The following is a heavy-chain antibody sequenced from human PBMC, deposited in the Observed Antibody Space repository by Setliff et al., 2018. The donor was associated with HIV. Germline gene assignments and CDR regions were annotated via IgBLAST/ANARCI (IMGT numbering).Heavy chain of an antibody. J-gene: IGHJ5*01. Sequence: SETLSLTCAVYGGSLSDSVWSWIRQTPRQGLEWIGEINHSGRNNYNPSLKSRVIISRDTSKNQFSLRLTSTSVEDTGFYYCARAFEGYCSGGSCHWFDSWGQGTQVTVSS. CDR1: GGSLSDSV. D-gene: IGHD2-15*01. V-gene: IGHV4-34*01. CDR3: ARAFEGYCSGGSCHWFDS. CDR2: INHSGRN.